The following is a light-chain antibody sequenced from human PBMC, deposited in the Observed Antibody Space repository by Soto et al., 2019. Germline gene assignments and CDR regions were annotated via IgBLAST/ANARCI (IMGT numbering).Light chain of an antibody. CDR2: EGS. CDR3: CSYAGSSTYGV. V-gene: IGLV2-23*01. CDR1: STDVGSYNH. J-gene: IGLJ2*01. Sequence: QSVLTQPASVSGSPGQSITISCTGTSTDVGSYNHVYWYQQHPGTAPKLMIYEGSNRPSGVADRFSGSKSGNAASLTISGPQAEDEDDSYYCSYAGSSTYGVFGGGTKVTVL.